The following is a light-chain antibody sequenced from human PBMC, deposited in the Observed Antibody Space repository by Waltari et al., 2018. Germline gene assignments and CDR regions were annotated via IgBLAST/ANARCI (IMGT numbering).Light chain of an antibody. V-gene: IGKV4-1*01. CDR3: QQYFTTPLT. CDR1: QSVLYSSNNKNY. CDR2: WAS. Sequence: DIVMTQSPDSLAVSLGERATINCKSSQSVLYSSNNKNYLAWYQQKPGQPPKLLIYWASTRESGVPDRFSGSGSGTDFSLTISGVQAEDVAVYYCQQYFTTPLTFGGGTKVEIK. J-gene: IGKJ4*01.